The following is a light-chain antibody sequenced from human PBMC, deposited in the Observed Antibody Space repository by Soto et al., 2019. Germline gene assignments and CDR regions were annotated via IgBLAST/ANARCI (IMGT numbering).Light chain of an antibody. CDR2: DVS. Sequence: QSVLTQPASVSGSPGQSITISCTGTSSDVGDYNYVSWCQQHPGKAPKLMIYDVSHRPSGVSNRFSGSKSGNTASLTISGLQAEDEADYYCSSYTSSSTLVVFGGGTKLTVL. J-gene: IGLJ2*01. V-gene: IGLV2-14*03. CDR1: SSDVGDYNY. CDR3: SSYTSSSTLVV.